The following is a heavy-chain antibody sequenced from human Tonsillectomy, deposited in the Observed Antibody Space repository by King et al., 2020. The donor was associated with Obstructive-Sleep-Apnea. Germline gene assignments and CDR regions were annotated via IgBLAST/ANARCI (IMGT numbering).Heavy chain of an antibody. CDR1: GGSISSSNW. V-gene: IGHV4-4*02. D-gene: IGHD6-13*01. Sequence: VQLQESGPGLVKPSGTLSLTCAVSGGSISSSNWWSWVRQPPGKGLEWIGEIYHSGSTNYNPSLKSRVTISVDKSKNQFSLRLSSVTAADTALYYCARDSRVAAAGTGYGMDVWGQGPTVTVSS. J-gene: IGHJ6*02. CDR2: IYHSGST. CDR3: ARDSRVAAAGTGYGMDV.